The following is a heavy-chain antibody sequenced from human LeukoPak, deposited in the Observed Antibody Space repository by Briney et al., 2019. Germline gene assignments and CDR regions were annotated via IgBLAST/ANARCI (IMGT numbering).Heavy chain of an antibody. J-gene: IGHJ5*02. D-gene: IGHD2-2*01. Sequence: NPSETLSLTCAVYGGSFSNYYWNWIRQPPGKGLEWIGEINHSGSTNYNPSLKSRVTISVDTSKDQFSLKLSSVTAADTAVYYCASGGYCSTTTCYPNWFDPWGQGTLVTVSS. CDR3: ASGGYCSTTTCYPNWFDP. CDR1: GGSFSNYY. CDR2: INHSGST. V-gene: IGHV4-34*01.